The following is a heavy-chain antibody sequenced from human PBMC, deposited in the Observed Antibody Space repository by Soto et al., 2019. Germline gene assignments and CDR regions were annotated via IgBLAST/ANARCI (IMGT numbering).Heavy chain of an antibody. Sequence: GGSLRLSCAASGFTFSSYAMSWVRQAPGKGLEWVSAISGSGGSTYYADSVKGRFTISRDNSKNTLYLQMNSLGAEDTAVYHCAKDSPYYYGSGNYYYGMDVWGQGTTVTVSS. CDR3: AKDSPYYYGSGNYYYGMDV. V-gene: IGHV3-23*01. CDR2: ISGSGGST. J-gene: IGHJ6*02. D-gene: IGHD3-10*01. CDR1: GFTFSSYA.